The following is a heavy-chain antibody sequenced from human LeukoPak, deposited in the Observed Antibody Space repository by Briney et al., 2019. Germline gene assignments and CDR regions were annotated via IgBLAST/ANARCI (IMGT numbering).Heavy chain of an antibody. CDR2: TDPSDSYT. CDR1: GYSFNTYW. CDR3: AIHVEMATTFDY. Sequence: GESLKISCKGSGYSFNTYWISWVRQMPGKGLEWMGTTDPSDSYTKYSPSFHGHVTISADKSISTAYLQWSGLKASDTAMYYCAIHVEMATTFDYWGQGTLVTVSS. D-gene: IGHD5-24*01. J-gene: IGHJ4*02. V-gene: IGHV5-10-1*01.